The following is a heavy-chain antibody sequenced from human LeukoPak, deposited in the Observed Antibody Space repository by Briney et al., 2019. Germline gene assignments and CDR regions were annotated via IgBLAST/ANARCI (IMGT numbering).Heavy chain of an antibody. CDR2: ISSSSSYI. CDR3: ARASGGILDY. D-gene: IGHD2-15*01. CDR1: GFTFSSYS. J-gene: IGHJ4*02. Sequence: RGSLRLSCAASGFTFSSYSMNWVRQAPGKGLEWVSSISSSSSYIYYADSVKGRFTISRDNAKNSLYLQMNSLRVDDTALYYCARASGGILDYWGQGTLVTVSS. V-gene: IGHV3-21*04.